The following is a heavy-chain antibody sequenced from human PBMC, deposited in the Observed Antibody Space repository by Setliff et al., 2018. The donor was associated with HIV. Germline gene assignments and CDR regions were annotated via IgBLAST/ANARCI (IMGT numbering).Heavy chain of an antibody. CDR2: IYPDDSNI. V-gene: IGHV5-51*01. D-gene: IGHD2-21*01. CDR3: ARRDGRNMNAFQI. CDR1: DYTFTTYW. J-gene: IGHJ3*01. Sequence: GESLKISCKAVDYTFTTYWIGWVRQMPGEGLEWMGIIYPDDSNIRYNPSFQNQITISADKSTATAYLQLNNLKASDTATYYCARRDGRNMNAFQIWGPGTMVTVS.